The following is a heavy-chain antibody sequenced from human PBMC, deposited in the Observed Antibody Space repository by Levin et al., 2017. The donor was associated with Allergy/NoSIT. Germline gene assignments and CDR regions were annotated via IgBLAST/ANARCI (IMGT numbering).Heavy chain of an antibody. CDR2: ISYDGSDT. CDR3: AKEGPGRDFDY. D-gene: IGHD1-14*01. J-gene: IGHJ4*02. CDR1: GFTFSNYA. V-gene: IGHV3-30*18. Sequence: PGESLKISCAASGFTFSNYAMHWVRQAPGMGLEWVAFISYDGSDTSYAESVKGRFTISRDDSKNTLYLQMYSLRAEDTAAYYCAKEGPGRDFDYWGQGTLVAVSS.